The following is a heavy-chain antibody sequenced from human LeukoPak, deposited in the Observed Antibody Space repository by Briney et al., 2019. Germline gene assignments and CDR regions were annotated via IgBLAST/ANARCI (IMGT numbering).Heavy chain of an antibody. Sequence: PGGSLRLSCAASGFTFSSYAMHWVRQAPGKGLEYVSAISSNGGSTYYANSVKGRFTISRDNSKNTLYLQMGSLRAEDMAVYYCARLGLDGGNSCAFDIWGQGTMVTVSS. D-gene: IGHD4-23*01. J-gene: IGHJ3*02. CDR2: ISSNGGST. V-gene: IGHV3-64*01. CDR3: ARLGLDGGNSCAFDI. CDR1: GFTFSSYA.